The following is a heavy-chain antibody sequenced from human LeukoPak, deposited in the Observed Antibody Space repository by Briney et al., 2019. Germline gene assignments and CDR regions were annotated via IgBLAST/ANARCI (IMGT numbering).Heavy chain of an antibody. D-gene: IGHD3-10*01. J-gene: IGHJ4*02. CDR2: ISAYNGNT. CDR3: ARDKVRGIPTKFDY. Sequence: ASVKVSCKASGYTFTNYDITWVRQASGQGLEWMGWISAYNGNTNYAQNLQGRVTMTTDTSTSTAYMELRSLRSDDTAVYYCARDKVRGIPTKFDYWGQGTLVTVSS. V-gene: IGHV1-18*01. CDR1: GYTFTNYD.